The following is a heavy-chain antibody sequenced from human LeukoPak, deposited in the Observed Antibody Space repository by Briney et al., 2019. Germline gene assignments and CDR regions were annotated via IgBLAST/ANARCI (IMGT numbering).Heavy chain of an antibody. Sequence: SQTLSLTCTVSGGSISSGCYNWSWIPQPAGKALVWIGRISTSGNTNYNPSLKSRVTISVDTSKNLFSLKLRSFTAAGKAVYYCARVGDFWRGDYFDYWGQGTLVTVSS. J-gene: IGHJ4*02. CDR2: ISTSGNT. V-gene: IGHV4-61*02. CDR3: ARVGDFWRGDYFDY. CDR1: GGSISSGCYN. D-gene: IGHD3-3*01.